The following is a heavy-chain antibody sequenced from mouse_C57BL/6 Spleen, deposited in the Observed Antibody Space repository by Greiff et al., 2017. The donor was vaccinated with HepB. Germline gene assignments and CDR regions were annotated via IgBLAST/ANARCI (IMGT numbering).Heavy chain of an antibody. J-gene: IGHJ3*01. D-gene: IGHD4-1*01. CDR3: ASWANWEKGFAY. CDR2: INPNNGGT. CDR1: GYTFTDYN. Sequence: EVQPQQSGPELVKPGASVKMSCKASGYTFTDYNMHWVKQSHGKSLEWIGYINPNNGGTSYNQKFKGKATLTVNKSSSTAYMELRSLTSEDSAVYYCASWANWEKGFAYWGQGTLVTVSA. V-gene: IGHV1-22*01.